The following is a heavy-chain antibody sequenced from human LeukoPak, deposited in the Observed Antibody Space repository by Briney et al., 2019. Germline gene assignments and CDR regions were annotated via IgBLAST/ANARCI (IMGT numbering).Heavy chain of an antibody. Sequence: QTGGSLRLSCAASGFTFSSYGMHWVRQAPGKGLEWVAFIRYDGSNKYYADSVKGRFTISRDNSKNTLYLQMNSLRAEDTAVYYCAKDYYDSSGYPWEDAFDIWGQGTMVTVSS. J-gene: IGHJ3*02. CDR3: AKDYYDSSGYPWEDAFDI. CDR1: GFTFSSYG. V-gene: IGHV3-30*02. CDR2: IRYDGSNK. D-gene: IGHD3-22*01.